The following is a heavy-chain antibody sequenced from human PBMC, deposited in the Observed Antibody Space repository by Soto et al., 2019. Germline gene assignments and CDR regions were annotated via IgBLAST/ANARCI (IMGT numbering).Heavy chain of an antibody. CDR3: ARGARWSSYYTDV. J-gene: IGHJ6*03. D-gene: IGHD2-8*01. V-gene: IGHV3-74*01. CDR1: GFTFSNYW. CDR2: INYDGSST. Sequence: EVQLVESGGGLVQPGGSLRLSCAASGFTFSNYWMHWVRQAPGKGLVWVSRINYDGSSTAYADPVRGRFSISRDNAKNTLYLQKNSLRAEDTAVYYCARGARWSSYYTDVWGNGTTVTVSS.